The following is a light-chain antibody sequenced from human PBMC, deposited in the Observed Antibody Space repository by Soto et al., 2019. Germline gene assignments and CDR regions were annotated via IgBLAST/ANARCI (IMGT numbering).Light chain of an antibody. Sequence: DIQLTQSPSFLSASVGDRVTITCRASQDFSRYLAWYQQKPGKAPNLLIYAESTLRSGVPSRFSGSGSETEFTLTISSLQPEDFATYYCQQLNSYVFAFGPGTKVDIK. J-gene: IGKJ3*01. CDR1: QDFSRY. V-gene: IGKV1-9*01. CDR3: QQLNSYVFA. CDR2: AES.